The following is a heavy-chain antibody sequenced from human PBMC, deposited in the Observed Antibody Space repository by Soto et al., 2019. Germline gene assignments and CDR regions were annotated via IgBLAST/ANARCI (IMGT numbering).Heavy chain of an antibody. J-gene: IGHJ2*01. CDR2: IYGGGYT. CDR3: ARHLVNGGNSPPPL. D-gene: IGHD2-21*01. Sequence: EVQLVESGGGLVQPGGSLRLSCAASGFTVSNNYMSWVRQAPGKGLEWVSVIYGGGYTYYADSVEGRFTISRDNSKNTLYLQMNGLRAADTAVYYCARHLVNGGNSPPPLWGRGTLVAVSS. CDR1: GFTVSNNY. V-gene: IGHV3-66*04.